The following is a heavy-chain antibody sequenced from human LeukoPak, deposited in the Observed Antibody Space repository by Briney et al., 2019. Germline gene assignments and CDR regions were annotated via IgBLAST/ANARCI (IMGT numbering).Heavy chain of an antibody. V-gene: IGHV3-9*01. CDR1: RFTFEEYA. Sequence: GGSLRLSCAASRFTFEEYAMHWVRQAPGKGLEWVSGISWNSGHIGYADSVKGRFTIARDNAKNSLYLQMNSLRAEDTAVYYCARDPLKDGPHYYMDVWGKGTTVTVSS. CDR2: ISWNSGHI. J-gene: IGHJ6*03. CDR3: ARDPLKDGPHYYMDV.